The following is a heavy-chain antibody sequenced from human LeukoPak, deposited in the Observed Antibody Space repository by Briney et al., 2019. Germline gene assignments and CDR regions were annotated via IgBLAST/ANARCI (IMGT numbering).Heavy chain of an antibody. Sequence: PSETLSLTCAVYGGSFSGYYWSWIRQPPGKGLEWIGEINHSGSTNYNPSLKSRVTISVDTSKNQFSLKLSSVTAADTAVYYCARIRQWLTPDNWFDPWGQGTLVTVSS. CDR3: ARIRQWLTPDNWFDP. J-gene: IGHJ5*02. CDR2: INHSGST. V-gene: IGHV4-34*01. D-gene: IGHD6-19*01. CDR1: GGSFSGYY.